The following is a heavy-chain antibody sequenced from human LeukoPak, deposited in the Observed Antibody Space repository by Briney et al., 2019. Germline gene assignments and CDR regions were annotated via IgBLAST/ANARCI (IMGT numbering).Heavy chain of an antibody. Sequence: SVKVSCKASGGTFSSYAISWVRQAPGQGLEWMGGIIPIFGTANYAQKFQGRVTITADESTSTAYMELSSLRSEDTAVYYCAGQCSGGSCYGFSSGSFDHWGQGTLVTVSS. V-gene: IGHV1-69*13. CDR2: IIPIFGTA. J-gene: IGHJ4*02. CDR1: GGTFSSYA. D-gene: IGHD2-15*01. CDR3: AGQCSGGSCYGFSSGSFDH.